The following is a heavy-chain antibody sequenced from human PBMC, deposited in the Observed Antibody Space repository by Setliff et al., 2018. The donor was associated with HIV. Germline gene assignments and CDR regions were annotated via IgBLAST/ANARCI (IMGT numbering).Heavy chain of an antibody. V-gene: IGHV1-3*01. Sequence: ASVKVSCKASGFTFTSYAIHWVRQAPGQGLEWMGWINAGNGNTKYSQKFQGRVTIIRDTSASTAYMELSSLRSEDTAVYYCAREQLGFGPPRGMDVWGQGTTVTVSS. CDR1: GFTFTSYA. CDR2: INAGNGNT. D-gene: IGHD6-13*01. J-gene: IGHJ6*02. CDR3: AREQLGFGPPRGMDV.